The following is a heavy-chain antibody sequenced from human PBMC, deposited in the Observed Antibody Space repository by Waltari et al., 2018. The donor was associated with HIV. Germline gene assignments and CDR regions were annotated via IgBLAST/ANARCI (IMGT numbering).Heavy chain of an antibody. D-gene: IGHD5-12*01. Sequence: EVQLVKSGGGLVQPGGSLRLSCAASGFTFSSYARSWVRQAQGKGLECGSAMSGSGGSTYYADSVKGRFTISRDNSKNTLYLQMNSLRAEDTAVYYCAKERRGYSGYDFDYWGQGTLVTVSS. CDR3: AKERRGYSGYDFDY. CDR1: GFTFSSYA. V-gene: IGHV3-23*04. CDR2: MSGSGGST. J-gene: IGHJ4*02.